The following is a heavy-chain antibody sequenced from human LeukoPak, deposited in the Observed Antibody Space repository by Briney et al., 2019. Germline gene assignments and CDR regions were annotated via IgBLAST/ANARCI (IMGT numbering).Heavy chain of an antibody. V-gene: IGHV1-2*02. Sequence: ASVKVSCKASGYTFTGYYMHWVRQAPGQGLEWMGWINPNGGGTNYAQKFQGRVTMTRDTSISTAYMELSRLRSDDTAVYYCARDGGLLMYDYYYGMDVWGQGTTVTVSS. J-gene: IGHJ6*02. CDR1: GYTFTGYY. D-gene: IGHD3-22*01. CDR3: ARDGGLLMYDYYYGMDV. CDR2: INPNGGGT.